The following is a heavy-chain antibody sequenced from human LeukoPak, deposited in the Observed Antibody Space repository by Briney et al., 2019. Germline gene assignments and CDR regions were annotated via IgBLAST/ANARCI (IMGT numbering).Heavy chain of an antibody. CDR2: IGAYNGNT. V-gene: IGHV1-18*01. D-gene: IGHD3-22*01. Sequence: ASVKVSCKASGYTFTSYGISWVRQAPGQGLEWMGWIGAYNGNTNYAQKLQGRVTMTTDTSTNTAYMELRSLRSDDTAVYYCARGPRIIMIVVVISDVFDIWGKGTRVTVSS. CDR1: GYTFTSYG. J-gene: IGHJ3*02. CDR3: ARGPRIIMIVVVISDVFDI.